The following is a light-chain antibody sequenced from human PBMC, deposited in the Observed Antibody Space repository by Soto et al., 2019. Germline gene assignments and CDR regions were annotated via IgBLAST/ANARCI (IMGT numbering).Light chain of an antibody. V-gene: IGLV2-8*01. CDR3: TAHAGTINFPYI. CDR1: SSDVGAYNY. CDR2: EVN. Sequence: HSALAAPCSASGSPWQSVTISCTGTSSDVGAYNYVSWYQHHPGKAPKLMVYEVNKRPSGVPDRFSGSKSGNTASLTVSGLQAEDEADYYCTAHAGTINFPYILGTGTKVTV. J-gene: IGLJ1*01.